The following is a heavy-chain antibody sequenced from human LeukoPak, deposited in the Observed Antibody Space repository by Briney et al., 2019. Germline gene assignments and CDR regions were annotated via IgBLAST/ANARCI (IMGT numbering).Heavy chain of an antibody. CDR2: IIPIFGTA. V-gene: IGHV1-69*13. CDR3: AREDSRQIDY. Sequence: GASVKVSCKASGGTFSSYAISWVRQAPGQGLEWMGGIIPIFGTANYAQKFQGRVTITADESTSTAYMELSSLRAEDTAVYYCAREDSRQIDYWGQGTLVTVSS. J-gene: IGHJ4*02. D-gene: IGHD3-22*01. CDR1: GGTFSSYA.